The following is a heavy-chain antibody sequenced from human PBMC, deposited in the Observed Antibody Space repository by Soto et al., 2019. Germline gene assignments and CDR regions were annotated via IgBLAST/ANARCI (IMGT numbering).Heavy chain of an antibody. CDR1: GGTFNNYA. Sequence: QVQLVQSGAEVKRPGSSAKVSCKASGGTFNNYALSWVRQAPGQGLEWVGGIIPIFNSENYAQKFQGRVTITADDSTSTAYMELRSLRPDDTAVYYCAREVTVASYSFDFWGQGTLVTVSS. CDR2: IIPIFNSE. V-gene: IGHV1-69*01. CDR3: AREVTVASYSFDF. D-gene: IGHD5-12*01. J-gene: IGHJ4*02.